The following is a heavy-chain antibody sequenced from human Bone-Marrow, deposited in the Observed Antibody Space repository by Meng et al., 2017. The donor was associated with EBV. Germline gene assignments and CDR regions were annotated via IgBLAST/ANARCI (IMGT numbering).Heavy chain of an antibody. CDR2: IYYSGST. CDR3: ARGSGSYRAFDY. D-gene: IGHD1-26*01. Sequence: QVQLPESGPGLAKPSEXLSLTCTVSGGSISSYYWSWIRQPPGKGLEWIGYIYYSGSTNYNPSLKSRVTISVDTSKNQFSLKLRSVTAADTAVYYCARGSGSYRAFDYWGQGTLVTVSS. J-gene: IGHJ4*02. V-gene: IGHV4-59*01. CDR1: GGSISSYY.